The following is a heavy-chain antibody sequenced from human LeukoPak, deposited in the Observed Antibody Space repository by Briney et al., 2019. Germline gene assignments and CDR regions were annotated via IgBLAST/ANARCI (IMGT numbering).Heavy chain of an antibody. V-gene: IGHV3-33*08. J-gene: IGHJ4*02. CDR2: IWYDGSNK. Sequence: PGRSLRLSCAASGFTFSSYGMHWVRQAPGKGLEWVAVIWYDGSNKYYADSVKGRFTISRDNSKNTLYLQMNSLRAEDTAVYYCARQESIAVAGIDYWGRGTLVTVSS. D-gene: IGHD6-19*01. CDR3: ARQESIAVAGIDY. CDR1: GFTFSSYG.